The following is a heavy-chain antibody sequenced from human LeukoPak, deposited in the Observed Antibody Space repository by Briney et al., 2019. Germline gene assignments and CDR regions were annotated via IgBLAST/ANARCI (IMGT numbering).Heavy chain of an antibody. CDR3: ARDSGYCSSTSCRRDY. J-gene: IGHJ4*02. D-gene: IGHD2-2*01. Sequence: ASVEVSCKASGYTFTSYDINWVRQATGQGLEWMGWMNPNSGNTGYAQKFQGRVTMTRNTSISTAYMELSSLRSEDTAVYYCARDSGYCSSTSCRRDYWDQGTLVTVSS. CDR1: GYTFTSYD. V-gene: IGHV1-8*01. CDR2: MNPNSGNT.